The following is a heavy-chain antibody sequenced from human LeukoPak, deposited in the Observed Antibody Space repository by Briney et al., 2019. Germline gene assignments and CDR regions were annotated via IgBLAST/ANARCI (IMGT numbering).Heavy chain of an antibody. CDR1: GFTFSSYA. J-gene: IGHJ4*02. CDR2: ISGSGGST. V-gene: IGHV3-23*01. D-gene: IGHD3-22*01. Sequence: GGSLRLSCAASGFTFSSYAMSWVRQAPGKGLEWVSAISGSGGSTYYADSVKGRFTISRDNSKNTLYLQMNSLRAEDTAVYYCARYYDSSGYYPDYWGQGTLVTVSS. CDR3: ARYYDSSGYYPDY.